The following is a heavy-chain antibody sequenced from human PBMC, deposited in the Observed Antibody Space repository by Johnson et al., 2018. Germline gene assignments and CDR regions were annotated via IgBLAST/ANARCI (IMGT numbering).Heavy chain of an antibody. D-gene: IGHD3-22*01. CDR3: TRLATKFYDSRDGMDV. CDR2: ISSSSSYI. Sequence: EVQLVESGGGLVKPGGSLRLSCAASGFTFSSYSMNWVRQAPGKGLEWVSSISSSSSYIYYADSVRGRFTISRNNAKNSLYLQMHSLRAEDTAVDYCTRLATKFYDSRDGMDVWGQGTTVTVSS. CDR1: GFTFSSYS. V-gene: IGHV3-21*04. J-gene: IGHJ6*02.